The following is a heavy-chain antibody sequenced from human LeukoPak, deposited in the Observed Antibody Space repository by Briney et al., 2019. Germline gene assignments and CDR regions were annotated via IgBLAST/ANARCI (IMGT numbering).Heavy chain of an antibody. Sequence: GGSLRLSCAASGFTFSSYSMNWVRQAPGKGLEWVSSISSSSSYIYYADSVKGRSTISRDNAKNSLYLQMNSLRAEDTAVYYCAREYCSGGSCRFDYWGQGTLVTVSS. CDR1: GFTFSSYS. V-gene: IGHV3-21*01. CDR3: AREYCSGGSCRFDY. CDR2: ISSSSSYI. D-gene: IGHD2-15*01. J-gene: IGHJ4*02.